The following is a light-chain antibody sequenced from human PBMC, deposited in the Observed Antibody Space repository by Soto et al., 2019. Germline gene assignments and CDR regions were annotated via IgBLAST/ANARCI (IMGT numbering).Light chain of an antibody. CDR1: NIGSKN. J-gene: IGLJ1*01. CDR2: RDS. V-gene: IGLV3-9*01. Sequence: SYELTQPLSVSVALGQTARINCGGNNIGSKNVHWYQQKPGQAPVLVIYRDSNRPSGIPERFSGSNSGNTATLTISRAQAGDEADYYCQVWDSSTFYVFGTGTKLTVL. CDR3: QVWDSSTFYV.